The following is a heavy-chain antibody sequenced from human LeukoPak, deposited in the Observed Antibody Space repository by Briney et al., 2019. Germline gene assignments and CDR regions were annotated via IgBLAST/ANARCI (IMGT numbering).Heavy chain of an antibody. J-gene: IGHJ4*02. CDR3: AKDTLKYCSSTSCYSN. CDR1: GFTFSSYA. D-gene: IGHD2-2*01. CDR2: ISGSGGST. V-gene: IGHV3-23*01. Sequence: GGSLRLSCAASGFTFSSYAMSWVRQAPGKGQEWVSAISGSGGSTYYADSVKGRFTISRDNSKNTLYLQMNSLRAEDTAVYYCAKDTLKYCSSTSCYSNWGQGTLVTVSS.